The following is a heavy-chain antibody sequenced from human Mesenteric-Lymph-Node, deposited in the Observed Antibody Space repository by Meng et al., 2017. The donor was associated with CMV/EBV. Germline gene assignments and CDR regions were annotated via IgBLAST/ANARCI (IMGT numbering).Heavy chain of an antibody. CDR2: ISGSGNSA. V-gene: IGHV3-23*01. D-gene: IGHD2-15*01. CDR3: ARGRVVFDY. J-gene: IGHJ4*02. Sequence: GESLKISCAASGLTFSSSVMSWVRQAPGKGLEWVSDISGSGNSAYYADSVKGRFTISRDNAKNSLYLQMNSLRAEDTAVYYCARGRVVFDYWGQGTLVTVSS. CDR1: GLTFSSSV.